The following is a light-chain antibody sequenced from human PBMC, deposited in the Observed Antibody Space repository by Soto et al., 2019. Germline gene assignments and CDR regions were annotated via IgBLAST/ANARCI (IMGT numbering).Light chain of an antibody. CDR3: QQYNGYWA. CDR2: EAI. CDR1: QSISGS. J-gene: IGKJ1*01. Sequence: DIQMTQSPSTLSASVGDRVTITCRASQSISGSLAWYQQKPGKAPKLLIYEAINLKSGVPSRFSGSGSGTEYTLTISSVQPDVSASYYCQQYNGYWAFGQGTRVEIK. V-gene: IGKV1-5*03.